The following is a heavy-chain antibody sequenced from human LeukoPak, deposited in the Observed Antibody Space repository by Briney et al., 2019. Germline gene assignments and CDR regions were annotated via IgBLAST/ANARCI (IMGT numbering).Heavy chain of an antibody. Sequence: SQTLSLTCTVSGGSISSGSYYWSWIRQPAGKGLEWIGRIYTSGSTNYNPSLKSRVTISVDTSKNQFSLKLSSVTAADTAVYYCARPPDLAATGYWGQGTLVTVSS. D-gene: IGHD6-13*01. CDR1: GGSISSGSYY. J-gene: IGHJ4*02. CDR2: IYTSGST. CDR3: ARPPDLAATGY. V-gene: IGHV4-61*02.